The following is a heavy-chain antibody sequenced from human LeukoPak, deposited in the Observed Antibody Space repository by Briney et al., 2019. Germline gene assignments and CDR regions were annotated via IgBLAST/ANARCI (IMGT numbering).Heavy chain of an antibody. V-gene: IGHV4-39*01. J-gene: IGHJ4*02. CDR3: ARLTYLYYFDY. Sequence: SETLSLTCTVSGGAISRGSYYWGWIRQPPGKGLEWIGNIYYSGSTYYNPSLKSRVTVSVDMSKNQFSLKLSSVTAADTAVYYCARLTYLYYFDYWGQGSLVTVSS. CDR1: GGAISRGSYY. CDR2: IYYSGST.